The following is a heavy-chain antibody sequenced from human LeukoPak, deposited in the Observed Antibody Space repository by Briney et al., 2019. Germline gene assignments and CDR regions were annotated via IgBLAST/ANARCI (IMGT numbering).Heavy chain of an antibody. D-gene: IGHD3-22*01. CDR1: GGTFSSYA. J-gene: IGHJ4*02. Sequence: GASVKVSCKASGGTFSSYAISWVRQAPGQGREWMGRIIPIFGTANYAQKFQGRVTITTDESTSTAYMELSSLRSEDTAVYYCAREKKYYYDSSGYFDDYWGQGTLVTVSS. CDR2: IIPIFGTA. CDR3: AREKKYYYDSSGYFDDY. V-gene: IGHV1-69*05.